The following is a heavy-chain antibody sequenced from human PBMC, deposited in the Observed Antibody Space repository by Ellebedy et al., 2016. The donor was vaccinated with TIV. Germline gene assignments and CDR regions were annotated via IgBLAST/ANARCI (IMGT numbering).Heavy chain of an antibody. CDR3: ATGGVLAATFFDY. J-gene: IGHJ4*02. D-gene: IGHD2-15*01. CDR2: IVPIFGTT. Sequence: SVKVSCXASGYSFNSYGINWVRQAPGQGLEWMGGIVPIFGTTNYTQKFQGRVTIIADKSTSTAYMELSSLRSEDSAVYYCATGGVLAATFFDYWGQGSLVTVSS. CDR1: GYSFNSYG. V-gene: IGHV1-69*06.